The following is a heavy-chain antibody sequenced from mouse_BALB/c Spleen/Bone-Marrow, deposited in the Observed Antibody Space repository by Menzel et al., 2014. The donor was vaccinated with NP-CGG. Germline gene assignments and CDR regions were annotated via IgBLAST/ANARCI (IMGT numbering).Heavy chain of an antibody. Sequence: QVQLRQSGAELVKPGASVKLPCKASGYTFTSYWMHWVKQSPGQGLEWIGEINPSNGRTNYNETFKSKATLTVDKSSTTAYMQLSSLTSDDSAVYYCARYGNYDAMDYWGQGTSVTVSS. CDR3: ARYGNYDAMDY. V-gene: IGHV1S81*02. D-gene: IGHD2-1*01. CDR2: INPSNGRT. CDR1: GYTFTSYW. J-gene: IGHJ4*01.